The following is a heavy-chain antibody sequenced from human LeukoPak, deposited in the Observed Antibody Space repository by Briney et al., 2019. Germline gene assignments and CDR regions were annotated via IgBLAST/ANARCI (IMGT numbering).Heavy chain of an antibody. V-gene: IGHV4-59*01. D-gene: IGHD1-1*01. CDR1: GGSISSYY. Sequence: PSETLSLTCTVSGGSISSYYWSWIRQPPGKGLEWIGYIYYSGSTNYNPSLKSRVTISVDTSKNQFSLKLSSVTAADTAVYYCARDLYGLQPNAFDIWGQGTMVTVSS. CDR3: ARDLYGLQPNAFDI. J-gene: IGHJ3*02. CDR2: IYYSGST.